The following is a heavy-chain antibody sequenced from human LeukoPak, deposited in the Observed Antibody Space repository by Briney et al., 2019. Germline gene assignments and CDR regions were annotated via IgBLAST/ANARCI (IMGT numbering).Heavy chain of an antibody. D-gene: IGHD5-12*01. Sequence: ASVKVSCKASGYTFTGYYMHWVRQATGQGLEWMGRINPNSGGTNYAQKFQGRVTMTRDTSISTAYMELSRLRSDDTAVYYCARVWVESGYLDPNLPRKRYYYYYMDVWGKGTTVTVSS. V-gene: IGHV1-2*06. J-gene: IGHJ6*03. CDR2: INPNSGGT. CDR3: ARVWVESGYLDPNLPRKRYYYYYMDV. CDR1: GYTFTGYY.